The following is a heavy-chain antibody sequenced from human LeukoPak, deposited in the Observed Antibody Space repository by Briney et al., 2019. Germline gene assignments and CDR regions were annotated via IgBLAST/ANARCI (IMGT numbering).Heavy chain of an antibody. CDR3: AKDDHAGDYYDSSGYS. V-gene: IGHV3-23*01. D-gene: IGHD3-22*01. CDR1: GFTFSSYT. CDR2: ISVGGDNT. J-gene: IGHJ5*02. Sequence: AGGSLRLSCAASGFTFSSYTMSWVRQAPGKGLEWVSAISVGGDNTYYADSVKGRFTISRDNSKNTLYLQMNSLRAEDTAVYYCAKDDHAGDYYDSSGYSWGQGTLVTVSS.